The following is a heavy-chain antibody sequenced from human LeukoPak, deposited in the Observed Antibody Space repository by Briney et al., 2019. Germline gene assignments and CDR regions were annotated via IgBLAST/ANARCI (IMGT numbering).Heavy chain of an antibody. Sequence: PSETLSLTCAVYGGSFSGYYWSWIRQPPGKGLEWIGEINHSGSTNYNPSLKSRVTISVDTSKNQFSLKLSSVTAADTAVYYCARGYYGSGTLQYWGQGTLVTVSS. CDR2: INHSGST. V-gene: IGHV4-34*01. J-gene: IGHJ4*02. CDR1: GGSFSGYY. D-gene: IGHD3-10*01. CDR3: ARGYYGSGTLQY.